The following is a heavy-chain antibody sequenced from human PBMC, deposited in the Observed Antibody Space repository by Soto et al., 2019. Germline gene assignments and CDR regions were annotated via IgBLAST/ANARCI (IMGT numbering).Heavy chain of an antibody. CDR3: ARGRFTDWTDP. J-gene: IGHJ5*02. Sequence: ASVKVSCKASGYTFTSYYMHWVRQAPGQGLEWMGIINPSGGSTSYAQKFQGRVTMTRDTSTSTVYMELSSLRSDDTAVFFFARGRFTDWTDPWGPGPLVTVS. CDR2: INPSGGST. CDR1: GYTFTSYY. D-gene: IGHD3-16*01. V-gene: IGHV1-46*01.